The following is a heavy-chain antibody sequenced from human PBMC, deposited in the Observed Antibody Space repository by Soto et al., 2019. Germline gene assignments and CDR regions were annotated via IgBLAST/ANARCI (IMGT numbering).Heavy chain of an antibody. V-gene: IGHV3-48*03. Sequence: GGSLRLSCAASGFSFSSYEMHWVRQAPGKGLEWISYISSTSTTIHYADSVKGRFTISRDNAKNSLFLQMNSLRADDTAVYYCARSGYSYGFNYYYYGMDIWGQGTTVTVSS. CDR1: GFSFSSYE. CDR3: ARSGYSYGFNYYYYGMDI. D-gene: IGHD5-18*01. J-gene: IGHJ6*02. CDR2: ISSTSTTI.